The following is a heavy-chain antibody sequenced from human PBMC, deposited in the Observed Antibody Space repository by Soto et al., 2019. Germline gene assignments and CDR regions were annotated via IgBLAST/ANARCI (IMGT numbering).Heavy chain of an antibody. CDR3: VKDWGYGSAGAGGNGMDV. CDR1: GFTFDDYA. CDR2: ISWNSGSI. J-gene: IGHJ6*02. Sequence: GGSLRLSCAASGFTFDDYAMHWVRQAPGKGLEWVSGISWNSGSIGYADSVKGRFTISRDNAKNSLYLQMNSLRAEDTALYYCVKDWGYGSAGAGGNGMDVWGQGTTVTVSS. D-gene: IGHD3-10*01. V-gene: IGHV3-9*01.